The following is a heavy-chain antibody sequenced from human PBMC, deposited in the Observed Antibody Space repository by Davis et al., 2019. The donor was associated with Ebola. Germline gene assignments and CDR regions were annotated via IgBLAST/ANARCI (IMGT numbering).Heavy chain of an antibody. V-gene: IGHV1-18*01. CDR2: ISAYNGNT. CDR1: GYAFTSYG. J-gene: IGHJ1*01. CDR3: ARDCSGGSCYLHFQH. D-gene: IGHD2-15*01. Sequence: ASVKVSCKASGYAFTSYGISWVRQAPGQGLEWMGWISAYNGNTNYAQKLQGRVTMTTDTSTSTAYMELRSLRSDDTAVYYCARDCSGGSCYLHFQHWGQGTLVTVSS.